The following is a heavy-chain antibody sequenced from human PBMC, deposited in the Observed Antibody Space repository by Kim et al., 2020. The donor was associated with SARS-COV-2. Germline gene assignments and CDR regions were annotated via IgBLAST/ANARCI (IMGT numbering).Heavy chain of an antibody. V-gene: IGHV3-30*03. CDR3: AANYYDSSGLDY. CDR1: GFTFSSYG. D-gene: IGHD3-22*01. CDR2: ISYDGSNK. Sequence: GGSLRLSCAASGFTFSSYGMHWVRQAPGKGLEWVAVISYDGSNKYYADSVKGRFTISRDNSKNTLYLQMNSLRAEDTAVYYCAANYYDSSGLDYWGQGTL. J-gene: IGHJ4*02.